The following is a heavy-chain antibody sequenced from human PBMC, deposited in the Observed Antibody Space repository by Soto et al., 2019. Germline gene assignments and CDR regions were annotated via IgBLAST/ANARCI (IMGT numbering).Heavy chain of an antibody. D-gene: IGHD6-19*01. CDR2: ISDSGST. Sequence: QVQLQESGPGLVKPSETLSLTCIVSGDSISGHYWNWIRQPTGEGLEWIGYISDSGSTNYTPSLKSRVTISLATSKNQLSLRLSSETAEDTDVYYCARDPVALPYWYFDLWGRGSLVTVSS. CDR1: GDSISGHY. V-gene: IGHV4-59*11. CDR3: ARDPVALPYWYFDL. J-gene: IGHJ2*01.